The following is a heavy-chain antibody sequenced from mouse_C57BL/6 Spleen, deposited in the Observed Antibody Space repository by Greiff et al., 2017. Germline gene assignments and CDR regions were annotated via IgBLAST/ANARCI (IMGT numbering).Heavy chain of an antibody. V-gene: IGHV14-4*01. D-gene: IGHD1-1*01. J-gene: IGHJ3*01. CDR3: TTNYGSSYPFAY. CDR1: GFNIKDDY. CDR2: IDPENGDT. Sequence: VHVKQSGAELVRPGASVKLSCTASGFNIKDDYMHWVKQRPEQGLEWIGWIDPENGDTEYASKFQGKATITADTSSNTAYLQLSSLTSEDTAVYYCTTNYGSSYPFAYWGQGTLVTVSA.